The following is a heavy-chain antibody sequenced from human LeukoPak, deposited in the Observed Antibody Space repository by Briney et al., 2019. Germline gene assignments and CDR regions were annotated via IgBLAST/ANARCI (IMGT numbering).Heavy chain of an antibody. CDR1: GGSISYYY. CDR3: ARDTGYYYYYMDV. D-gene: IGHD3-10*01. V-gene: IGHV4-59*01. J-gene: IGHJ6*03. Sequence: SSETLSLTCTVSGGSISYYYWSWIRQPPGKGLEWIGYIYYSGSTNYNPSLKSRVTISVDTSKNQFSLKLSSVTAADTAVYYCARDTGYYYYYMDVWGKGTTVTVSS. CDR2: IYYSGST.